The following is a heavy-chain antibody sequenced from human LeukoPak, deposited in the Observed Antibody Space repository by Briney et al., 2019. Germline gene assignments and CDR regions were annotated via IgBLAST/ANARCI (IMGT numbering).Heavy chain of an antibody. V-gene: IGHV3-23*01. CDR3: AKGRKWELPFDY. CDR1: GFTFSSYA. Sequence: GRSLRLSCAASGFTFSSYAMSWVRQAPGKGLEWVSANSGSGGKTYYADSVKGRFTISRDNSKNTLYLQMNSLRAEDTAVYYCAKGRKWELPFDYWGQGTLVTVSS. J-gene: IGHJ4*02. CDR2: NSGSGGKT. D-gene: IGHD1-26*01.